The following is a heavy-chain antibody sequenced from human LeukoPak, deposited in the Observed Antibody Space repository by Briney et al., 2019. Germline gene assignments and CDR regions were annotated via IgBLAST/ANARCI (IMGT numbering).Heavy chain of an antibody. V-gene: IGHV4-59*08. D-gene: IGHD1-26*01. J-gene: IGHJ3*02. CDR3: ATATPAVAFDI. CDR1: GGSISSYY. CDR2: IYYSGST. Sequence: SETLSLTCTVSGGSISSYYWSWIRQPPGKGLEWIGYIYYSGSTYYNPSLKSRVTISVDTSKNQFSLKLSSVTAADTAVYYCATATPAVAFDIWGQGTMVTVSS.